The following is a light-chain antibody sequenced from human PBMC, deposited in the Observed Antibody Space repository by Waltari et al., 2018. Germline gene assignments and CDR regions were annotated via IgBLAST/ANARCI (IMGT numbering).Light chain of an antibody. V-gene: IGKV4-1*01. CDR2: WAS. CDR3: QQYYSSPLT. J-gene: IGKJ4*01. Sequence: DIVMTQSPDSLAVSLGGRATIHCKSSQSVYSSKTSNSLAWYQQKPGQPPKLLIYWASTRESGVPDRFSGSGSGTDFTLTISSLQAEDVAVYYCQQYYSSPLTFGGGTKVEIK. CDR1: QSVYSSKTSNS.